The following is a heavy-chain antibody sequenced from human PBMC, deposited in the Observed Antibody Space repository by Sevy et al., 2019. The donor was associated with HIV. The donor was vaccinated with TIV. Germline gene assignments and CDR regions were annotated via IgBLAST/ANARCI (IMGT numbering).Heavy chain of an antibody. D-gene: IGHD3-22*01. CDR2: IYPGDSDT. CDR1: GYSFTSYW. Sequence: GESLKISCKGSGYSFTSYWIGWVRQMPGKGLEWMGIIYPGDSDTRYSPSFQGQVTISADKSLSTAYLQWSSLKASDTAMYYCARRPGFHYYDRSGHFDYWGQGTLVTVSS. V-gene: IGHV5-51*01. CDR3: ARRPGFHYYDRSGHFDY. J-gene: IGHJ4*02.